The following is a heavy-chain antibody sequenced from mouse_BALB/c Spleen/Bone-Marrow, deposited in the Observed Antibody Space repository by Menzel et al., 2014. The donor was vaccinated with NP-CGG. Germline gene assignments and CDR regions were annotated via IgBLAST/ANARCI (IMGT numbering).Heavy chain of an antibody. CDR3: AREGSYDGCSGHFDF. Sequence: VMLVESGAELARPGASVRMSCRASGYSFTSFTMHWLKQRPGQGLEWIAYIVPSSAYSNYNQEFKDKATLTADRSSNTAYMQLSSLTSEDSAVYYCAREGSYDGCSGHFDFWGPGTTLTVSS. V-gene: IGHV1-4*01. J-gene: IGHJ2*01. D-gene: IGHD2-3*01. CDR1: GYSFTSFT. CDR2: IVPSSAYS.